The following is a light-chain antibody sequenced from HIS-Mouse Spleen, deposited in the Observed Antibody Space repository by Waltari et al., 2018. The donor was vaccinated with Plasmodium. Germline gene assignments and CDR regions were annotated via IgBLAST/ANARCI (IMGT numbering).Light chain of an antibody. Sequence: QSVLTQPPSASGTPGQRVTISCSGSSSNIASNTVNWYQQLPGTAPKLLIHSTNPRPSVVPDRFSGSKSGTSASLAISGLQSEDEADYYCAAWDDSLNGVVFGGGTKLTVL. J-gene: IGLJ2*01. CDR1: SSNIASNT. CDR2: STN. CDR3: AAWDDSLNGVV. V-gene: IGLV1-44*01.